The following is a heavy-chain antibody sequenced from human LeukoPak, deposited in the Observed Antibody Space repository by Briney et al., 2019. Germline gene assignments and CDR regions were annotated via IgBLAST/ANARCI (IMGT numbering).Heavy chain of an antibody. V-gene: IGHV4-59*12. Sequence: PSETLSLTCTVSGGSIRGYYWSWIRQPPGKGLEWIGYIYYSGSTNYNPSLKSRVTISVDTSKNQFSLKLSSVTAADTAVYYCARGYYYLLNAFDIWGQGTMVTVSS. CDR1: GGSIRGYY. J-gene: IGHJ3*02. CDR2: IYYSGST. D-gene: IGHD3-22*01. CDR3: ARGYYYLLNAFDI.